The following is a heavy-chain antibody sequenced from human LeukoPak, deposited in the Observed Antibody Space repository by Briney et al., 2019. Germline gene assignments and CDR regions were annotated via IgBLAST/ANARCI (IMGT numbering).Heavy chain of an antibody. V-gene: IGHV6-1*01. J-gene: IGHJ3*02. CDR3: ARRERYYYDSSGYYSNI. CDR2: TYYRSKWYN. D-gene: IGHD3-22*01. Sequence: SQTLSLTCAISGDSVSSNSAAWNWIRQSPSRGLEWLGRTYYRSKWYNDYAVSVKSRITINPDTSKNQFSLQLNSVTPEDTAVYYCARRERYYYDSSGYYSNIWGQGTMVTVSS. CDR1: GDSVSSNSAA.